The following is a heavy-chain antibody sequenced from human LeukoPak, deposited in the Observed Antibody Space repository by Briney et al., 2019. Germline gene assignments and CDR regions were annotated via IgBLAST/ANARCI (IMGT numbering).Heavy chain of an antibody. Sequence: PSETLSLTCTVSGGSISSSSYYWGWIRQPPGKGLEWIGSIYYSGSTYYNPSLKSRVTISVDTSKNQFSLKLSSVTAADTAVYYCARIRRAVAATPNSWFFDYWGQGTLVTVSS. J-gene: IGHJ4*02. CDR3: ARIRRAVAATPNSWFFDY. D-gene: IGHD2-15*01. CDR2: IYYSGST. V-gene: IGHV4-39*01. CDR1: GGSISSSSYY.